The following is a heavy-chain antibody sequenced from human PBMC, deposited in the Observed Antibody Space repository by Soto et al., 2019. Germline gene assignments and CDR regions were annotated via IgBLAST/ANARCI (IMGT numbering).Heavy chain of an antibody. Sequence: QVQLVQSGAEVKKPGASVKVSCKASGYTFTSYDINWVRQATGQGLEWMGWMNPNSGNTGYAQKFQGRVTMTRNTSISTAYTGLSSLRAEDTAVYYCAREHSSSWRFDYWGQGTLVTVSS. V-gene: IGHV1-8*01. J-gene: IGHJ4*02. CDR1: GYTFTSYD. CDR2: MNPNSGNT. CDR3: AREHSSSWRFDY. D-gene: IGHD6-13*01.